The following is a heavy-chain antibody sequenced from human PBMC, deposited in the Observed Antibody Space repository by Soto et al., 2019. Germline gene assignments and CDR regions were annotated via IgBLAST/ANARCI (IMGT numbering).Heavy chain of an antibody. CDR2: INSAGTP. J-gene: IGHJ6*02. V-gene: IGHV3-53*02. CDR1: GFTVATNY. Sequence: EVQLVETGGGLIQPGGSLRLTCDASGFTVATNYMSWVRQAPGKGLEWVSLINSAGTPYYADSVNGRFTVSRDTSKNTLYLQMSSVRVDDTAVYFCAREKSTMIRGVRYGMDVWGQGTTVTVSS. CDR3: AREKSTMIRGVRYGMDV. D-gene: IGHD3-10*01.